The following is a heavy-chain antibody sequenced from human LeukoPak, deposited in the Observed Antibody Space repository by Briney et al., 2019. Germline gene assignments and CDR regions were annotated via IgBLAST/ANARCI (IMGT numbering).Heavy chain of an antibody. V-gene: IGHV1-18*01. Sequence: ASVKVSCKASGYTFTSYGISWVRQAPGQGLEWMGWISAYNGNTNYAQKLQGRVTMTTDTSTSTAYMVLRSLRSDDTAVYYCARDCSSTSCYKEWYSYYYGMDVWGQGTTVTVSS. CDR2: ISAYNGNT. CDR3: ARDCSSTSCYKEWYSYYYGMDV. CDR1: GYTFTSYG. J-gene: IGHJ6*02. D-gene: IGHD2-2*02.